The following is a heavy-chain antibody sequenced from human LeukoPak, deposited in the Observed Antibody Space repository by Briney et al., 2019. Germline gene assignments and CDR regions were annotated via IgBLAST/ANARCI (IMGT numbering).Heavy chain of an antibody. D-gene: IGHD6-6*01. CDR1: GGSVSSGSYY. CDR3: ARHLRSSSSQRFFDY. CDR2: IYYSGST. J-gene: IGHJ4*02. V-gene: IGHV4-61*01. Sequence: SSETLSLTCTVSGGSVSSGSYYWSWIRQPPGKGLEWIGYIYYSGSTNYNPSLKSRLTISVDTSKNQFSLKLSSVTAADTAVYYCARHLRSSSSQRFFDYWGQGILVTVSS.